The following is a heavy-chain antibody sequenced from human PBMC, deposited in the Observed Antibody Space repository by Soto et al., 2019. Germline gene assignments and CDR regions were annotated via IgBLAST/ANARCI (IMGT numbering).Heavy chain of an antibody. CDR3: ARLDSSGYYYGYYFDY. V-gene: IGHV4-31*03. J-gene: IGHJ4*02. Sequence: SETLSLTCTVSGGSISSGGYYWSRIRQHPGKGLEWIGYIYYSGSTSYNPSLKSRVTISVDTSKNQFSLKLSSVTAADTAVYYCARLDSSGYYYGYYFDYWGQGTLVTVPS. CDR2: IYYSGST. D-gene: IGHD3-22*01. CDR1: GGSISSGGYY.